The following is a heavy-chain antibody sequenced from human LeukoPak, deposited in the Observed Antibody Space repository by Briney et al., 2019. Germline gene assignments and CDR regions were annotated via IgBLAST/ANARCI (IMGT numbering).Heavy chain of an antibody. J-gene: IGHJ4*02. CDR3: ASYYCSSGSCYFDY. V-gene: IGHV3-21*04. CDR1: GFTFSSYS. Sequence: PGGSLRLSCAASGFTFSSYSMNWVRQAPGKGLEWVSSISSRSSYIYYADSVQGRFTISKDSSKNTVFLQMNNLRADDTAVYYCASYYCSSGSCYFDYWGQGSLVTVSP. D-gene: IGHD2-2*01. CDR2: ISSRSSYI.